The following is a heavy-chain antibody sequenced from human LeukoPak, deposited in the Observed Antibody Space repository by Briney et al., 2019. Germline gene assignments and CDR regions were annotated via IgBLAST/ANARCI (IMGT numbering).Heavy chain of an antibody. CDR3: ASRSSVAASGPG. J-gene: IGHJ4*02. Sequence: HTGGSLRLSCAASGFTFSSYWMSWVRQAPGKGLEWVANINQDGSEKYYVDSVKGRSTISRDNAKNSLYLQMSSLRAEDTALYYCASRSSVAASGPGWGQGTLVTVSS. CDR2: INQDGSEK. V-gene: IGHV3-7*01. D-gene: IGHD2-15*01. CDR1: GFTFSSYW.